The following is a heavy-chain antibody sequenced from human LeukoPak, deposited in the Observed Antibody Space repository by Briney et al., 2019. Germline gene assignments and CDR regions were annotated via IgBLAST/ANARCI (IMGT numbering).Heavy chain of an antibody. J-gene: IGHJ4*02. CDR1: GYTFTGYY. CDR3: ARDGGFGVVIIFDY. Sequence: ASVKVSCKASGYTFTGYYMHWVRRAPGQGLEWMGWINPNSGGTNYAQKFQGRVTMTRDTSISTAYMELSRLRSDDTAVYYCARDGGFGVVIIFDYWGQGTLVTVSS. D-gene: IGHD3-3*01. V-gene: IGHV1-2*02. CDR2: INPNSGGT.